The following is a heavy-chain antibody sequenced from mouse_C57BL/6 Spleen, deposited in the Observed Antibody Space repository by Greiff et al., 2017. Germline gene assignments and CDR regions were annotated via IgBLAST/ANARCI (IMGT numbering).Heavy chain of an antibody. V-gene: IGHV1-69*01. D-gene: IGHD1-1*01. CDR2: IDPSDSYT. J-gene: IGHJ3*01. Sequence: QVHVKQPGAELVMPGASVTLSCKASGYTFTSYWMHWVKQRPGQGLEWIGEIDPSDSYTNYNQKFKGKSTLTVDKSSSTAYMQLSSLTSEDSAVYYCARDYGSSPFAYWGQGTLVTVSA. CDR3: ARDYGSSPFAY. CDR1: GYTFTSYW.